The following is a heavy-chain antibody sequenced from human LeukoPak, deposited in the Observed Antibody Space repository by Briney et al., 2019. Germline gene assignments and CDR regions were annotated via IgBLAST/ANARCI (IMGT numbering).Heavy chain of an antibody. CDR3: AKYCSSTSCYAHDAFDI. CDR2: IYYSGST. CDR1: GGSISSSSYY. J-gene: IGHJ3*02. Sequence: SETLSLTCTVSGGSISSSSYYWGWIRQPPGKGLEWIGSIYYSGSTYYNPSLKSRVTISVDTSKNQFSLKLSSVTAADTAVYYCAKYCSSTSCYAHDAFDIWGQGTMVTVSS. D-gene: IGHD2-2*01. V-gene: IGHV4-39*01.